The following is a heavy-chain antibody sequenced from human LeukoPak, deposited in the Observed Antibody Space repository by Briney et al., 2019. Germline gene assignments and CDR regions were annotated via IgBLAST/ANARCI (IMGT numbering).Heavy chain of an antibody. CDR3: ARDVHSSSWYSHYYYYYMDV. J-gene: IGHJ6*03. CDR1: GGSISSYY. D-gene: IGHD6-13*01. V-gene: IGHV4-59*01. Sequence: SETLSLTCTVSGGSISSYYWSWIRQPPGKGLEWIGYIYDSGSTNYNPSLKSRVTISVDTSKNQFSLKLSSVTAADTAVYYCARDVHSSSWYSHYYYYYMDVWGKGTTVTISS. CDR2: IYDSGST.